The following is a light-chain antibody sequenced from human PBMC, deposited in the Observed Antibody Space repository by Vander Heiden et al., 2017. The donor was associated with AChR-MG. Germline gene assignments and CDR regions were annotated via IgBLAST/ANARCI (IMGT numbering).Light chain of an antibody. CDR2: DAS. J-gene: IGKJ5*01. Sequence: EIVSPQSPATLSLSSGERATLPCRASQSVSSYLAWYQQKPGQAPRLLIYDASNRATGIPARFSGSGSGTDFTLTISSLGPEDFAVYFCQPRSNWPITCGQGTRLEIK. CDR3: QPRSNWPIT. V-gene: IGKV3-11*01. CDR1: QSVSSY.